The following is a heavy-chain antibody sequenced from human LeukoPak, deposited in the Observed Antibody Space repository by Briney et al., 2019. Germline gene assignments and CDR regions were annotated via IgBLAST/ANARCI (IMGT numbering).Heavy chain of an antibody. CDR2: FYYSGST. J-gene: IGHJ6*03. Sequence: PSETLSLTCTVSGGSFTSSSYHWGWIRQPPGKGLEWIGSFYYSGSTYYNPSLESRLTISVDTSKNQFSLNLSSVTAADAAVYYCARHGTRNFYMDVWGKGTTVTISS. V-gene: IGHV4-39*01. CDR3: ARHGTRNFYMDV. CDR1: GGSFTSSSYH.